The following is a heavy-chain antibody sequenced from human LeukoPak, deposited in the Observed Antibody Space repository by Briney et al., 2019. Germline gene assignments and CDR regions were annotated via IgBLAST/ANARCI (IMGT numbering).Heavy chain of an antibody. Sequence: GASVKVSCKASGCTFTSYGISWVRQAPGQGLEWMGWISAYNGNTNYAQKLQGRVTMTTDTSTSAAYMELRSLRSDDTAVYHCARDLGVVVLAGWFDPWGQGTLVTVSS. V-gene: IGHV1-18*01. J-gene: IGHJ5*02. CDR3: ARDLGVVVLAGWFDP. CDR1: GCTFTSYG. CDR2: ISAYNGNT. D-gene: IGHD2-2*01.